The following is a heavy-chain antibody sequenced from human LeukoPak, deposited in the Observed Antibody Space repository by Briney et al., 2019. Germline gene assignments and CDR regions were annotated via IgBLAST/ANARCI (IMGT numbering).Heavy chain of an antibody. CDR1: GGSISSYY. D-gene: IGHD6-13*01. CDR2: IYTSGST. CDR3: ARDALIAAAGNNWFDP. J-gene: IGHJ5*02. V-gene: IGHV4-4*07. Sequence: PSETLSLTCTVSGGSISSYYWSWIRQPAGKGLEWIGRIYTSGSTNYNPSLKSRVTMSVDTSKNQFCLKLSSVTAADTAVYYCARDALIAAAGNNWFDPWGQGTLVTVSS.